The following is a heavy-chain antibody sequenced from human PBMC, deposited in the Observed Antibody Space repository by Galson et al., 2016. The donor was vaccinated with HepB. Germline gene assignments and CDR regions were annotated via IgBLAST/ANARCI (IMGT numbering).Heavy chain of an antibody. J-gene: IGHJ4*02. CDR2: INAGNDNT. V-gene: IGHV1-3*01. CDR1: GYTFTNYA. D-gene: IGHD5-18*01. Sequence: SVKVSCKASGYTFTNYAMHWVRQAPGQRLEWMGWINAGNDNTKYSQKFQGRLIITTDTSASTAFMELSSLKSEDTALYYCARDRYSYCDHWGQGILVTVSS. CDR3: ARDRYSYCDH.